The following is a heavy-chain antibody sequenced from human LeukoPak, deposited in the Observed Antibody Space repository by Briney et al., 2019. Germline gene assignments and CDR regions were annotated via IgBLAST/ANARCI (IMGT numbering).Heavy chain of an antibody. D-gene: IGHD3-10*01. CDR2: TYPGDSDT. J-gene: IGHJ3*02. CDR3: ARLAAWFGESHDAFDI. Sequence: GESLKISCKGSGYSFTSYWIGWVRQMPGKGLEWMGITYPGDSDTRYSPSFQGQVTISADKSISTAYLQWSSLKASDTAMYYCARLAAWFGESHDAFDIWGQGTMVTVSS. V-gene: IGHV5-51*01. CDR1: GYSFTSYW.